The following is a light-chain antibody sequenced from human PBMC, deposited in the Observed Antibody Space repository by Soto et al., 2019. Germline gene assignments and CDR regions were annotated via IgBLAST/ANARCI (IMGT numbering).Light chain of an antibody. Sequence: DMQMTQSPSSVSASVGDRVTITCRASQDISDWLAWYQQKPGKAPKLLISGVSSLQSGVPGSFSRSGPGTDLTLTIRTLQPEDCATYYCQQANSFPLTFGGGTKVEVK. J-gene: IGKJ4*01. CDR1: QDISDW. V-gene: IGKV1-12*01. CDR2: GVS. CDR3: QQANSFPLT.